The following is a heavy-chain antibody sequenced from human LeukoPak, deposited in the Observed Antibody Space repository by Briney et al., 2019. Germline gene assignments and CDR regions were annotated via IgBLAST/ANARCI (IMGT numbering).Heavy chain of an antibody. CDR1: GYTFTGYY. CDR3: ARDTRRLKDYDFWSGPVYYFDY. V-gene: IGHV1-2*02. D-gene: IGHD3-3*01. J-gene: IGHJ4*02. Sequence: ASVTVSCKASGYTFTGYYMHWVRQAPGQGLEWMGWINPNSGGTNYAQKFQGRVTMTRDTSISTAYMELSRLRSDDTAVYYCARDTRRLKDYDFWSGPVYYFDYWGQGTLVTVSS. CDR2: INPNSGGT.